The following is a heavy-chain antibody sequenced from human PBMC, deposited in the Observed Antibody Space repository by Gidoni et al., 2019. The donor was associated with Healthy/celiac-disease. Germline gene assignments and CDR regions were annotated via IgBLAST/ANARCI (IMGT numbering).Heavy chain of an antibody. CDR1: GFTFSSYA. J-gene: IGHJ5*02. CDR3: TAMAFFGWFDP. Sequence: EVQLLESGGGLVQPGGSLRLSCAASGFTFSSYAMSWVRQAPGKGLEWVSAISGSGGSTYYADSVKVLFTISRDNSKNTLDLQMNSLRAEDTAVYYCTAMAFFGWFDPWGQGTLVTVSS. D-gene: IGHD5-18*01. V-gene: IGHV3-23*01. CDR2: ISGSGGST.